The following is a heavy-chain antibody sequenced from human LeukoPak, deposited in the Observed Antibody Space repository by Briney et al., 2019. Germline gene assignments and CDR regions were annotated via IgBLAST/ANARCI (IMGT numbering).Heavy chain of an antibody. V-gene: IGHV4-59*01. Sequence: SETLSLTCTVSGSSISGYYWTWIRQPPGKGLEWIGYVYNSGNVNYNPSLRSRVTISLDTSKDQFFLKLSSVTAADTAIYYCARGDSHLHSSGYYYYWGQGTLVTVSS. D-gene: IGHD3-22*01. J-gene: IGHJ4*02. CDR3: ARGDSHLHSSGYYYY. CDR2: VYNSGNV. CDR1: GSSISGYY.